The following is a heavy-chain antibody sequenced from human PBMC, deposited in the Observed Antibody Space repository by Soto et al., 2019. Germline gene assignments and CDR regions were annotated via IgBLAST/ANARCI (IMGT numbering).Heavy chain of an antibody. Sequence: GASVKVSCKASGYTFTSYYMHWVRQAPGQGLEWMGIINPSGGSTSYAQKFQGRVTMTRDTSTSTVYMKLSSLRSEDTAVYYCARYPMGPTDAFDIWGQGTMVTVSS. CDR2: INPSGGST. V-gene: IGHV1-46*01. CDR1: GYTFTSYY. D-gene: IGHD3-10*01. CDR3: ARYPMGPTDAFDI. J-gene: IGHJ3*02.